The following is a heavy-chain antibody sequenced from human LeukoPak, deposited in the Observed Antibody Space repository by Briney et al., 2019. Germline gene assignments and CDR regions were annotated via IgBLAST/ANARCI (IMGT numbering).Heavy chain of an antibody. CDR2: IYSGGGA. V-gene: IGHV3-66*01. CDR3: ARVFPPNWFDP. D-gene: IGHD3-10*02. J-gene: IGHJ5*02. CDR1: GFTVTSNY. Sequence: GGSLRLSCAASGFTVTSNYMSWVRQAPGKGLEWVSIIYSGGGAYYADSVKGRFTTSRDNSRNTLFLQMNSLRAEDTAMYYCARVFPPNWFDPWGQGTLVTVSS.